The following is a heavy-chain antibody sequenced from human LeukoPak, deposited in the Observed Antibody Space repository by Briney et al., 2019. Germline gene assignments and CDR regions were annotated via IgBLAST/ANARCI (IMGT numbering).Heavy chain of an antibody. CDR3: AKGVDFWSGPNY. V-gene: IGHV3-23*01. CDR1: GFTFSSYA. D-gene: IGHD3-3*01. J-gene: IGHJ4*02. Sequence: GGSLRLSCAASGFTFSSYAMSWVRQAPGKGLEWVSAISGSGGSTYYADSVKGRFTISRDNSKNTLYLQMSSLRAEDTAVYYCAKGVDFWSGPNYWGQGTLVTVSS. CDR2: ISGSGGST.